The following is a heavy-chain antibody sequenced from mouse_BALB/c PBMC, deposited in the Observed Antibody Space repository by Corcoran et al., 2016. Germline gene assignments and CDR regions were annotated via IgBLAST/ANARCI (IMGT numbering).Heavy chain of an antibody. CDR1: GYTFTSYV. Sequence: EVQLQQSGPELVKPGASVKMSCKASGYTFTSYVMHWVKQKPGQGLAWIGYINPYNDGTKYNEKFKGKAKLTSDKSSSTAYMELSSLTAEDSAVYYCTRLYPRIAMDYWGQGTSVTVSS. V-gene: IGHV1S136*01. D-gene: IGHD2-12*01. CDR3: TRLYPRIAMDY. J-gene: IGHJ4*01. CDR2: INPYNDGT.